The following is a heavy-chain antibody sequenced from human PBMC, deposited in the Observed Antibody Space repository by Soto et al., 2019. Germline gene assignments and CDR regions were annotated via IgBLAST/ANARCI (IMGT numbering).Heavy chain of an antibody. CDR3: ARGVGSGSYYNQYNWFDP. J-gene: IGHJ5*02. Sequence: QVQLVQSGAEVKKPGASVKVSCKASGYTFTNYGISWLRQAPGQGLEWMGWISAYNGNTKYAQKLQGRVTMTTDTSTSTAYMALRSLRSDDTAVYYCARGVGSGSYYNQYNWFDPWGQGTLVTVSS. V-gene: IGHV1-18*01. CDR2: ISAYNGNT. CDR1: GYTFTNYG. D-gene: IGHD3-10*01.